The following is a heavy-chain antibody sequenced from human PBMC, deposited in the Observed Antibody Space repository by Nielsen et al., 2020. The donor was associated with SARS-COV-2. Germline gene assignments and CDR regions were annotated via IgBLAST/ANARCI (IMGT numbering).Heavy chain of an antibody. V-gene: IGHV4-4*01. CDR1: GDSVSSHDW. Sequence: GSLRLSCAVSGDSVSSHDWWTLVRQSPGKGLEWIGEVSHSGSTNYNPSLKSRVTLAMDKSKNQFSLRLTSVSAADTAVYFCARGDLVVVPSPILGLGPFFYYFYLDVWGKGTTVTVSS. D-gene: IGHD2-2*01. CDR2: VSHSGST. CDR3: ARGDLVVVPSPILGLGPFFYYFYLDV. J-gene: IGHJ6*03.